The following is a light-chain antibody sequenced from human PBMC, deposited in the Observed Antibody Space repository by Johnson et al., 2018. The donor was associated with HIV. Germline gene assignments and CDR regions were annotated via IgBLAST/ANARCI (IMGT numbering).Light chain of an antibody. Sequence: QSVLTKPPSVSAAPGQKVTISCSGSSSNIGNNYVSWYQQLPGTAPKLLIYDNNKRPSGIPDRFSGSKSGTSATLGITGLQTGDEADYYCGTWDNSLSTGVFGTGTQVTVL. CDR1: SSNIGNNY. CDR2: DNN. V-gene: IGLV1-51*01. J-gene: IGLJ1*01. CDR3: GTWDNSLSTGV.